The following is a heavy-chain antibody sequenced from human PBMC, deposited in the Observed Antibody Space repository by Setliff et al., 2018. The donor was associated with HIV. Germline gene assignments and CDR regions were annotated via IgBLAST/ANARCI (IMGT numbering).Heavy chain of an antibody. J-gene: IGHJ4*02. V-gene: IGHV4-34*01. Sequence: SETLSLTCAVYGGSFSGYSWSWIRQPPGKGPEWIGEVYHSGSSNYNPSLKSRISISVDPSMNHFSLRMSSVTAADTAMYYCARAGDSRAYYSLDSWGQGTLVTV. CDR1: GGSFSGYS. D-gene: IGHD3-22*01. CDR2: VYHSGSS. CDR3: ARAGDSRAYYSLDS.